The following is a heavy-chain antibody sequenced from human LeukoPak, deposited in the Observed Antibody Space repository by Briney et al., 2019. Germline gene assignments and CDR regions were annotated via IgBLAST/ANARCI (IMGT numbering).Heavy chain of an antibody. CDR1: GYTFTSYD. J-gene: IGHJ4*02. Sequence: ASVKVSCKASGYTFTSYDINWVRQATGQGLEWMGWMNPNSGNTGYAQKFQGRVTMTRNTSISAAYMELSSLRSEDTAVYYCARGRVPAAMRRGHPSDYWGQGTLVTVSS. CDR3: ARGRVPAAMRRGHPSDY. V-gene: IGHV1-8*01. D-gene: IGHD2-2*01. CDR2: MNPNSGNT.